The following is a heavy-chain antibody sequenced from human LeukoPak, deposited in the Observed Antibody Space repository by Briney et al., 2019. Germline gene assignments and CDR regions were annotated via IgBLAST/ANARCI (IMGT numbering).Heavy chain of an antibody. Sequence: GGSLRLSCAASGFSFSSYGIHWVRQAPGKGLEWVAIIWCDGNNKYYADSVKGRFTISRDNSKNTLYLQMSSLRAEDTAVYYCPRKYDSSGYYDHWGQGILVSVSS. CDR2: IWCDGNNK. V-gene: IGHV3-33*01. D-gene: IGHD3-22*01. CDR3: PRKYDSSGYYDH. J-gene: IGHJ4*02. CDR1: GFSFSSYG.